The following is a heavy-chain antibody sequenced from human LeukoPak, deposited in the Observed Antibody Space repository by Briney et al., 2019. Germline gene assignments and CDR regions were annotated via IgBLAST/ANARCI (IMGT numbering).Heavy chain of an antibody. CDR2: IYYSGST. CDR1: GGSVSSGSYY. J-gene: IGHJ4*02. V-gene: IGHV4-61*01. D-gene: IGHD2-2*01. CDR3: ARSSTSVDYFDY. Sequence: SETLSLTCTVSGGSVSSGSYYWSWIRQSPGKGLEWIGYIYYSGSTNYNPSLKSRVTISVDTSENQFSLKLSSVTAADTAVYYCARSSTSVDYFDYWGQGTLVTVSS.